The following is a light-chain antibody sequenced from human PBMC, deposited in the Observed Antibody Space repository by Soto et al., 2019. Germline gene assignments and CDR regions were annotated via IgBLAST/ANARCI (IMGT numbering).Light chain of an antibody. CDR1: QDISNY. CDR2: DAS. J-gene: IGKJ5*01. CDR3: QQYDNLPIT. V-gene: IGKV1-33*01. Sequence: DIQMTQSPSSLSASVGDRVTITCQASQDISNYLNWYQQKPGKAPKLLIYDASNLETGVPSRFSGSGSGTDFTFTISSLQPEENATYYCQQYDNLPITFGQGTRLEIK.